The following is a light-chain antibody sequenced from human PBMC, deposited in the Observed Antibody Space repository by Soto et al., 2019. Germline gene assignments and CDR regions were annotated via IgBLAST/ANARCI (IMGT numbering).Light chain of an antibody. Sequence: DIVMTQSPLSLPVTPGEPASISCRSSQSLLHSEGDNSLDWYLQKPGQSPQLLISLASNRASGVPDRFSGSGSGKDFTLKISRVEAEDVGVYYCMQALQTPLTFGGGTKVEIK. CDR3: MQALQTPLT. CDR2: LAS. J-gene: IGKJ4*01. CDR1: QSLLHSEGDNS. V-gene: IGKV2-28*01.